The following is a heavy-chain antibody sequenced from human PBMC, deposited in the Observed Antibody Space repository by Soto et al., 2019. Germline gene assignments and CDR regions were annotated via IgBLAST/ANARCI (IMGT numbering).Heavy chain of an antibody. V-gene: IGHV1-69*13. CDR2: IIPIFGTA. CDR1: GGTFSSYA. CDR3: ARDPFGRAPGVWFDP. Sequence: SVKVSCKASGGTFSSYAISWVRQAPGQGLEWMGGIIPIFGTANYAQKFQGRVTITADESTSTAYMELSSLRSEDTAVYYCARDPFGRAPGVWFDPWGQGTMVTVYS. D-gene: IGHD3-16*01. J-gene: IGHJ5*02.